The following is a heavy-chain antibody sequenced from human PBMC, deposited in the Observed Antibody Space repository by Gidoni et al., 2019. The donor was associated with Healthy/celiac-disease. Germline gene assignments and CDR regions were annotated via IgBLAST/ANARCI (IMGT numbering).Heavy chain of an antibody. V-gene: IGHV1-46*01. J-gene: IGHJ3*02. Sequence: QVQLVQSGAEVKKPGASVKVSCKASGYTFTSYYMHWVRQAPGQGLEWMGIINPSGGSTSYEQKFQGRVTMTRDTSTSTVYMELSSLRSEDTAVYYCAREGGDYGLTFGAFDIWGQGTMVTVSS. CDR1: GYTFTSYY. CDR2: INPSGGST. CDR3: AREGGDYGLTFGAFDI. D-gene: IGHD4-17*01.